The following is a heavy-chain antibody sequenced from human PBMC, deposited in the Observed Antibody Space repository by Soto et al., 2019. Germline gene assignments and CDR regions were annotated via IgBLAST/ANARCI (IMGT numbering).Heavy chain of an antibody. J-gene: IGHJ4*02. V-gene: IGHV3-64D*06. CDR3: VKGRPIIQSRSGYSSDDFDY. CDR1: SFTFGDSY. CDR2: ISSNGGST. D-gene: IGHD6-19*01. Sequence: GRSLRLSFAGSSFTFGDSYMSWIRQAPGKGLEYVSAISSNGGSTYYADSVKGRFTISRDNSKNTLYLQMSSLRAEDTAVYYCVKGRPIIQSRSGYSSDDFDYWGQGTLVTVSS.